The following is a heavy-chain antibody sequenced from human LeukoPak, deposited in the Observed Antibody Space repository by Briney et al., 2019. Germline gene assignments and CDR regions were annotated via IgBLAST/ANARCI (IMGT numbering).Heavy chain of an antibody. D-gene: IGHD3-16*01. V-gene: IGHV3-13*01. J-gene: IGHJ4*02. CDR2: IGTAGDI. CDR3: ARGSFGGAVLH. CDR1: GFTFSSYD. Sequence: PGGSLRLSCAASGFTFSSYDMHWVRQATGKGLEWVSTIGTAGDIYYPGSVKGRFTISRENAKNSLYLQMNSPRAGDTVVYYCARGSFGGAVLHWGQGTLVTVSS.